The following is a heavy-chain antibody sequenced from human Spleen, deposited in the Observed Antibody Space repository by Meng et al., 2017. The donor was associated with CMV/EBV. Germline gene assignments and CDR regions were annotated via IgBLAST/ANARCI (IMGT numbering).Heavy chain of an antibody. V-gene: IGHV3-7*01. D-gene: IGHD6-19*01. CDR3: ARDVAGTNGY. J-gene: IGHJ4*02. CDR2: IKQDGSDK. CDR1: GFTFSNYW. Sequence: GGSLRLSCAASGFTFSNYWMSWVRQAPGKGLEWVANIKQDGSDKYYVDSVKGRFTISRDNAKNSLSLQMNSLRAEDTAMYYCARDVAGTNGYWGQGTLVTVSS.